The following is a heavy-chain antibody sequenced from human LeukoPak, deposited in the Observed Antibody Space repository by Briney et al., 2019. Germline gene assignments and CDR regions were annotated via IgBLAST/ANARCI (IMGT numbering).Heavy chain of an antibody. CDR2: ISYDGSNK. Sequence: SGGSLRLSCAASGFTFSSYGMHWVRQAPGKGLEWVAVISYDGSNKYYADSVKGRFTISRDNSKNTLYLQMNSLRAEDTAVYYXANVWSGYNYWGQGTLVTVSS. V-gene: IGHV3-30*18. CDR3: ANVWSGYNY. J-gene: IGHJ4*02. CDR1: GFTFSSYG. D-gene: IGHD3-3*01.